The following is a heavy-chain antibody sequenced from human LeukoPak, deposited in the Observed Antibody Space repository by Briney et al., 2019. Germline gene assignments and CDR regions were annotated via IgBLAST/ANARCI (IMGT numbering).Heavy chain of an antibody. J-gene: IGHJ5*02. CDR2: INWNGDST. V-gene: IGHV3-20*04. Sequence: GGSLRLSCAASGFTFDDYGMSWVRQTPGKGLEWVSGINWNGDSTGYADSVKGRFTISRDNAKNSLYLQMNSLRAEDTAVYYCVRVYRNWFDPWGQGTLVTVSS. D-gene: IGHD3-16*02. CDR3: VRVYRNWFDP. CDR1: GFTFDDYG.